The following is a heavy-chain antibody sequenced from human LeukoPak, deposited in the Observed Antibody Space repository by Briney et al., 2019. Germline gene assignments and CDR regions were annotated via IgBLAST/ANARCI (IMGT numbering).Heavy chain of an antibody. J-gene: IGHJ6*02. Sequence: GGSLRPSCAASGFTFSSYAMHWVRQAPGKGLEWVAVISYDGSNKYYADSVKGRFTISRDNSKNTLYLQMNSLRAEDTAVYYCARGYCSSTSCYGMDVWGQGTTVTVSS. D-gene: IGHD2-2*01. CDR1: GFTFSSYA. CDR2: ISYDGSNK. CDR3: ARGYCSSTSCYGMDV. V-gene: IGHV3-30-3*01.